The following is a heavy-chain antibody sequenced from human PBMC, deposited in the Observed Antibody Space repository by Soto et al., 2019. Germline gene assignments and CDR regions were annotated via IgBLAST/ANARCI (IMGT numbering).Heavy chain of an antibody. Sequence: QVQLVQSGAEAKKPGASVKVSCKASGYTFTSYAMHWVRQAPGQRLEWMGWINAGNGNTKYSQKFQGRVTITRDTSASTAYMELSSLRSEDTGVYYCARSIVVVTALDYWGQGALVTVSS. CDR1: GYTFTSYA. CDR2: INAGNGNT. D-gene: IGHD2-21*02. V-gene: IGHV1-3*01. CDR3: ARSIVVVTALDY. J-gene: IGHJ4*02.